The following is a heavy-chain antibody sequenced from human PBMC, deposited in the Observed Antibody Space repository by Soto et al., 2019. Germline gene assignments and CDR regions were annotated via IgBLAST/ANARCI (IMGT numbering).Heavy chain of an antibody. Sequence: PGGSLRLSCAASGFTFRDYYMSWIRQAPGKGLEWVSYISSSGSTIYYADSVKGRFTISRDNAKNSLYLQMNSLRAEDTAVYYCARRGQYCSSTSCYRLFDPWGQGTLVTVSS. CDR1: GFTFRDYY. V-gene: IGHV3-11*01. CDR2: ISSSGSTI. J-gene: IGHJ5*02. CDR3: ARRGQYCSSTSCYRLFDP. D-gene: IGHD2-2*01.